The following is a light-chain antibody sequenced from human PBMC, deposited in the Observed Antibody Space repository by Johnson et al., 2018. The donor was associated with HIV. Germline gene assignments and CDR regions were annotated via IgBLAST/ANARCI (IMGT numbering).Light chain of an antibody. J-gene: IGLJ1*01. Sequence: QSVLTQPPSVSAAPGQKVTISCSGSSSNIGNNYVSWYQQLPGTAPKLLIYDNNKRPSGIPDRFSGSKSGTSATLGITGIQTGDEADYYCATWDSSLSAYGFGPVTKVTTL. CDR2: DNN. V-gene: IGLV1-51*01. CDR1: SSNIGNNY. CDR3: ATWDSSLSAYG.